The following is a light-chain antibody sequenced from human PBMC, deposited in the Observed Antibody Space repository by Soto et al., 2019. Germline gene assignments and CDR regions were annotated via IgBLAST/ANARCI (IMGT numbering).Light chain of an antibody. CDR1: QTVVSN. V-gene: IGKV3-15*01. CDR3: QQYHNWPPQYT. Sequence: EIVMTQSPASLSVSPGDGATLSCRASQTVVSNLAWYQQKPGQGPRLLIHGASTRAAGVPARFSGSGSGTDFTLTISSLQSEDFAVSYCQQYHNWPPQYTFGQGTKLQIK. J-gene: IGKJ2*01. CDR2: GAS.